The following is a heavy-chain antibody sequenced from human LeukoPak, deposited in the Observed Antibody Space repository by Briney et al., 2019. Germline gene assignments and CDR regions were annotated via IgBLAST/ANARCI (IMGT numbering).Heavy chain of an antibody. Sequence: SETLSLTCAVSGYSISSGYYWGWIRQPPGKGLEWIGTIYHSETTYYNPSLKSRVTLSVDTSKNQFSLKLSSVTAADTAVYYCARGWSYPYYFDYWGQGTLVTVSS. CDR1: GYSISSGYY. D-gene: IGHD1-26*01. CDR3: ARGWSYPYYFDY. V-gene: IGHV4-38-2*01. CDR2: IYHSETT. J-gene: IGHJ4*02.